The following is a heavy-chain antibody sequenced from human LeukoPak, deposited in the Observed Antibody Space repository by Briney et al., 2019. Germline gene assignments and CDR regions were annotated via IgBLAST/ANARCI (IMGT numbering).Heavy chain of an antibody. CDR2: IAPSGSA. D-gene: IGHD4-17*01. CDR3: ARHLATTVTRGYSCHPMDV. Sequence: SEALSLTCTASGASISTYYWSWIRQPPGEGLEWIAYIAPSGSAVYNPSLNSRLTVSVDTSKNQFSLKLNSVTAADTAVYYCARHLATTVTRGYSCHPMDVWGKGTTVSVSS. CDR1: GASISTYY. J-gene: IGHJ6*03. V-gene: IGHV4-4*09.